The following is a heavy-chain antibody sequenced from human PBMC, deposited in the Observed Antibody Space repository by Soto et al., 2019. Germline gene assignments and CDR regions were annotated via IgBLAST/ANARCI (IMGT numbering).Heavy chain of an antibody. D-gene: IGHD2-8*01. CDR1: GFIISSYT. V-gene: IGHV3-23*03. J-gene: IGHJ4*02. CDR2: LFSGGVST. CDR3: ARDRQPDAIWTFDY. Sequence: GGSLILSCSASGFIISSYTMGWVRLAPGKGLEWVASLFSGGVSTRYADSVTGRFTISRDNSKNMLYLQMSSLGVDDTAVYYCARDRQPDAIWTFDYWGRGILVTVSS.